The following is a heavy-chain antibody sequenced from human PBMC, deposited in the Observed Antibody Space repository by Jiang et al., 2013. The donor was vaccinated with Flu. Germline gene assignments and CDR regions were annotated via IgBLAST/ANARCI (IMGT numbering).Heavy chain of an antibody. D-gene: IGHD2-2*01. Sequence: GSGLVKPSETLPLTCTVSGGSISSSSYYWGWIRQPPGKGLEWIGSIYYSGSTYYNPSLKSRVTISVDTSKNQFSLKLSSVTAADTAVYYCARLRVRSSTYYFDYWGQGTLVTVSS. CDR3: ARLRVRSSTYYFDY. V-gene: IGHV4-39*01. CDR2: IYYSGST. CDR1: GGSISSSSYY. J-gene: IGHJ4*02.